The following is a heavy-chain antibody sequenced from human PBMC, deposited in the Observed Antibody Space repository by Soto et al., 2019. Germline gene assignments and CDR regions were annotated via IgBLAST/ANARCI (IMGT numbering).Heavy chain of an antibody. V-gene: IGHV1-2*04. Sequence: ASVKVSCKASGYTFTGYYMHWVRQAPGQGLEWMGWINPNSGGTNYAQKFQGWVTMTRDTSISTAYMELSRLRSDDTAVYYCARDFHYGDYNWFDTWGQGTLVTVSS. CDR2: INPNSGGT. CDR3: ARDFHYGDYNWFDT. J-gene: IGHJ5*02. CDR1: GYTFTGYY. D-gene: IGHD4-17*01.